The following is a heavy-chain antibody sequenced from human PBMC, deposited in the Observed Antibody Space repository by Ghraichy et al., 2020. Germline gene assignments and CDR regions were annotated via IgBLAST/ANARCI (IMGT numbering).Heavy chain of an antibody. V-gene: IGHV3-21*01. CDR1: GFIFSDYD. D-gene: IGHD2-8*01. Sequence: GGSPRLSCAASGFIFSDYDMNWVRQAPGKGLEWLSSIRNSSKYIYYADSVKGRFTVSRDNAKNSLYLQMNNLKAEDTAIYYCAREMYPWGQGTLVTVSS. CDR3: AREMYP. J-gene: IGHJ5*02. CDR2: IRNSSKYI.